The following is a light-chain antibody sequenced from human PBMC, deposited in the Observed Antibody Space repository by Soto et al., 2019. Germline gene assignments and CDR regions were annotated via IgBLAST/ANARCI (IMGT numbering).Light chain of an antibody. CDR2: DTS. CDR3: FLFDSNTMV. CDR1: SGAVTSGHY. V-gene: IGLV7-46*01. J-gene: IGLJ2*01. Sequence: QAVVTQAPSLTVSPGGTVTLTCGSSSGAVTSGHYPYWCQQKPGQAPRTLIYDTSNKHSGTPARFSASLLGGKAALTLSGAQAEDEAEYYCFLFDSNTMVFGGGTKLTVL.